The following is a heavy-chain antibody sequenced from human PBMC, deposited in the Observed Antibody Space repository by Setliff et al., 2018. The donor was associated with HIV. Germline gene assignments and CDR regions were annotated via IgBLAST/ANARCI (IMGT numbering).Heavy chain of an antibody. CDR1: GGSISSSSYY. CDR2: IYYSGST. Sequence: KPSETLSLTCTVSGGSISSSSYYWCWIRQPPGKGLEWIGSIYYSGSTYYNPSLKTRVTISVDTSKNQFSLKLSSVTAADTAVYYCARNDTEYSSYPIDYWGPGNLVTVSS. J-gene: IGHJ4*02. CDR3: ARNDTEYSSYPIDY. V-gene: IGHV4-39*01. D-gene: IGHD6-6*01.